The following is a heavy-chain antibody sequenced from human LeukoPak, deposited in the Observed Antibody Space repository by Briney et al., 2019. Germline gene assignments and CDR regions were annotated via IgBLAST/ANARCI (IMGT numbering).Heavy chain of an antibody. J-gene: IGHJ4*02. Sequence: PSETLSLTCTVSGGSISSSSYHWVWIRQPPGKGLEWIGSIYYSGSTYYNPSLKSRVTISVDTSKNQFSLKLSFVTAADTAVYYCARRLHGDFVDYWGQGTLVTVSS. CDR1: GGSISSSSYH. CDR3: ARRLHGDFVDY. D-gene: IGHD4-17*01. CDR2: IYYSGST. V-gene: IGHV4-39*01.